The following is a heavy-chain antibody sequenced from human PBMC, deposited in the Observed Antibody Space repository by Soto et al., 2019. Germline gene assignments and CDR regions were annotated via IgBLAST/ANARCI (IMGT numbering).Heavy chain of an antibody. V-gene: IGHV4-59*01. CDR3: ARDADSSGWYWFDY. J-gene: IGHJ4*02. CDR2: IYYSGST. Sequence: SETLSLTCTVSGGSIISYYWSWIRQPPGKGLEWIGYIYYSGSTNYNPSLKSRVTISVDTSKNQFSLKLSSVTAADTAVYYCARDADSSGWYWFDYWGQGTLVTVSS. CDR1: GGSIISYY. D-gene: IGHD6-19*01.